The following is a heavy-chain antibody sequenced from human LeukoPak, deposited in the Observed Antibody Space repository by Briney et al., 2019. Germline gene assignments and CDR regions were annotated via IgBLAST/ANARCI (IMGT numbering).Heavy chain of an antibody. CDR1: GYTFIGYY. CDR2: INPQNGDT. J-gene: IGHJ4*02. V-gene: IGHV1-2*02. Sequence: ASVKVSCKASGYTFIGYYLHWVRQAPGQGLEWMGWINPQNGDTNYAQKFQGRVTMTRDTSITTAYMELSRLKSDDTAVYYCARVSGSWEIFDYWGQGTLSPSPQ. CDR3: ARVSGSWEIFDY. D-gene: IGHD1-26*01.